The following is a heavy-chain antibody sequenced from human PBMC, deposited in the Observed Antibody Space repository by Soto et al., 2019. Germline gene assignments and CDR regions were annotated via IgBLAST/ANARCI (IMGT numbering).Heavy chain of an antibody. V-gene: IGHV3-9*01. Sequence: GGSLRLSCAASGFTFDDYAMHWVRQAPGKGLEWVSGISWNSGSIGYADSVKGRFTIPRDNAKNSLYLQMNSLRAEDTALYYCAKSRLAVAGGHFDYWGQGTLVTVSS. CDR2: ISWNSGSI. CDR1: GFTFDDYA. D-gene: IGHD6-19*01. J-gene: IGHJ4*02. CDR3: AKSRLAVAGGHFDY.